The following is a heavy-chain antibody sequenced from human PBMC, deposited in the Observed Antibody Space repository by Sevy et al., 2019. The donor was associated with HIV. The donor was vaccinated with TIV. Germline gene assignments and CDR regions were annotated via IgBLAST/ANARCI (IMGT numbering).Heavy chain of an antibody. CDR3: VRRGGIVVVAFDY. V-gene: IGHV3-21*01. Sequence: GGSLRLSCAASGFTFSSYSMNWVRQAPGMGLEWVSSISISSNHIYYADSVKGRFTISRDNAKNSLYLQMNSLRAEDTAVYYCVRRGGIVVVAFDYWGQGTLVTVSS. J-gene: IGHJ4*02. D-gene: IGHD3-22*01. CDR2: ISISSNHI. CDR1: GFTFSSYS.